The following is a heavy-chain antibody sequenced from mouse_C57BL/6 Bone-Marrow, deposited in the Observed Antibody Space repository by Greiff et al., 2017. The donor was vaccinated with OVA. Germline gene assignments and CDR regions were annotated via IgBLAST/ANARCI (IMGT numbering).Heavy chain of an antibody. V-gene: IGHV3-1*01. D-gene: IGHD2-4*01. J-gene: IGHJ2*01. CDR1: GYSITSGYD. CDR3: AREGLRRCFDY. CDR2: ISYSGST. Sequence: VQLQQSGPGMVKPSQSLSLTCTVTGYSITSGYDWHWIRHFPGNKLEWMGYISYSGSTNYNPSLKSRISITHDTSKNHFFLKLNSVTTEDTATYYCAREGLRRCFDYWGQGTTLTVSS.